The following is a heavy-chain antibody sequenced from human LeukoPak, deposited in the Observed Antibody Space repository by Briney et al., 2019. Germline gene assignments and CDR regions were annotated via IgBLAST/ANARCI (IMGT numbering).Heavy chain of an antibody. CDR1: GFTFSNYA. CDR2: ISSSGSTI. Sequence: PGASLRLSCAASGFTFSNYAMSWVRQAPGKGLEWVSYISSSGSTIYYADSVKGRFTISRDNAKNSLYLQMNSLRAEDTAVYYCARGTSTVTTGGYYYYYYGMDVWGQGTTVTVSS. V-gene: IGHV3-48*03. CDR3: ARGTSTVTTGGYYYYYYGMDV. D-gene: IGHD4-17*01. J-gene: IGHJ6*02.